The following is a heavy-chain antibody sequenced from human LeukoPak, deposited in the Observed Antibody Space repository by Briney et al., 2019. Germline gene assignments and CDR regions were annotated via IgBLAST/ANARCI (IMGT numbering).Heavy chain of an antibody. V-gene: IGHV3-23*01. CDR3: AKDIVIVPTSIGYFQH. D-gene: IGHD2-2*02. Sequence: GGFLRLSCVASGFTFNRIAMSWVRQDPGKGLEWVSAVSGSGDTTYFADSVRGRFTNSRDNSKNTLFLQMNSLRAEDTAVYYCAKDIVIVPTSIGYFQHWGQGTLVTVSS. CDR2: VSGSGDTT. J-gene: IGHJ1*01. CDR1: GFTFNRIA.